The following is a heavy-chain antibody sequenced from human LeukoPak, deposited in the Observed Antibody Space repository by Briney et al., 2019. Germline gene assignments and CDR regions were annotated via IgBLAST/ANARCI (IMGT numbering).Heavy chain of an antibody. J-gene: IGHJ4*02. Sequence: ASVKVSCKASGYTLTGYYMHWVRQAPGQGLEWMGWINPNSGGTNYAQKFQGRVTMTRDTSISTAYMELSRLRSDDTAVYYCAAYYYDSSGYYYPVRNWGQGTLVTVSS. CDR2: INPNSGGT. D-gene: IGHD3-22*01. CDR1: GYTLTGYY. CDR3: AAYYYDSSGYYYPVRN. V-gene: IGHV1-2*02.